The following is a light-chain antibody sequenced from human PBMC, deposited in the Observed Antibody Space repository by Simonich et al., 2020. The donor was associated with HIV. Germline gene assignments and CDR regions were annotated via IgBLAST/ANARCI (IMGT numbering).Light chain of an antibody. J-gene: IGKJ1*01. Sequence: DIVMTHSPDSLALSLGERATINCKSSRNILYNSNNKNYLAWYQQKPGQPPNLLIYWASTREAGVPDRFRASGSGTDFTLTISSLQAEDVAVYYGQQYYTTPPTFGQGTKVEIK. CDR3: QQYYTTPPT. CDR2: WAS. CDR1: RNILYNSNNKNY. V-gene: IGKV4-1*01.